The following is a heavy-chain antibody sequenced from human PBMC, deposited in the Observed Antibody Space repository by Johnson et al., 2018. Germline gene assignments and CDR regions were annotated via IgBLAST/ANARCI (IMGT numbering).Heavy chain of an antibody. J-gene: IGHJ6*03. D-gene: IGHD1-1*01. CDR3: ASLIDWNPRGHYYYYMDV. V-gene: IGHV3-21*01. CDR1: GFTFSSYS. CDR2: ISSSSSYI. Sequence: VQLVESGGGLVKPGGSLRLSCAASGFTFSSYSMNWVRQAPGKGLEWVSSISSSSSYIYYADSVKGRFTISRDNAKNSLYLQMNSLGAEDTAVYYCASLIDWNPRGHYYYYMDVWGKGTTVTVSS.